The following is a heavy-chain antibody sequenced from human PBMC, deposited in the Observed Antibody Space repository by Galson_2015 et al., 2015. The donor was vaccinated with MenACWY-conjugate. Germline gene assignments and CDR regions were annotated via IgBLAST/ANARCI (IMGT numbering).Heavy chain of an antibody. Sequence: SLRLSCAASGFTFSNYSMHWVRQTPGKRLEWVTVISYDGSNERYADSVKGRFTISRDNSENTLYLQMNSLRPEDTAVYYCAREVVVTAIEGWFDPWGQGTLVTVSS. CDR2: ISYDGSNE. J-gene: IGHJ5*02. V-gene: IGHV3-30*04. CDR1: GFTFSNYS. CDR3: AREVVVTAIEGWFDP. D-gene: IGHD2-21*02.